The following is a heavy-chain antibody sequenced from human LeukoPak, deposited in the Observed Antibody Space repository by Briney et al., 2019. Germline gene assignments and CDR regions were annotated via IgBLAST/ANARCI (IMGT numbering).Heavy chain of an antibody. CDR1: GFTFSSYA. Sequence: GGSLRLSCAASGFTFSSYAMSWVRQAPGKGLEWVSAISGSGGSTYYADSVKGRFTISRDNSKNTLYLQMNSLRAEDTAVYYCAKDTNSMIFGYSSGWYVLDYWSQGTLVTVSS. V-gene: IGHV3-23*01. J-gene: IGHJ4*02. CDR2: ISGSGGST. CDR3: AKDTNSMIFGYSSGWYVLDY. D-gene: IGHD6-19*01.